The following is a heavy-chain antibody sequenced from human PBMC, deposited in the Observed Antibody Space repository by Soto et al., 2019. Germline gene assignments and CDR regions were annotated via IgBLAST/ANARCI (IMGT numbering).Heavy chain of an antibody. D-gene: IGHD4-4*01. CDR1: GGSINSYC. Sequence: PSETLSLTCTVSGGSINSYCWSWIRQPPGKGLGWIAYIFDSGNANYNPSLKSRVTISVDTSKNQFSLKLTSVTAADTAVYYCARHRRTTVAKFYFDNWGQGALVTVSS. CDR3: ARHRRTTVAKFYFDN. J-gene: IGHJ4*02. CDR2: IFDSGNA. V-gene: IGHV4-59*08.